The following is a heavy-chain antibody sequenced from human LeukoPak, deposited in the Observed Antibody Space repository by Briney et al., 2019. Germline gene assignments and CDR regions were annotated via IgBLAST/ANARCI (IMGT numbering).Heavy chain of an antibody. Sequence: SVKVSCKASGGTFSSYAISWVRQAPGQGLEWMGRIIPILGIANYAQKFQGRVTITADKSTSTAYMELSSLRSEDTAVYYCARLSTIFGVTYGMDVWGQGTTVTVSS. J-gene: IGHJ6*02. V-gene: IGHV1-69*04. CDR3: ARLSTIFGVTYGMDV. CDR2: IIPILGIA. D-gene: IGHD3-3*01. CDR1: GGTFSSYA.